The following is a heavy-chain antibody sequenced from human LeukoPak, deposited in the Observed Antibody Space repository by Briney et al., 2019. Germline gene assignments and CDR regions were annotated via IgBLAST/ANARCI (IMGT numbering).Heavy chain of an antibody. V-gene: IGHV3-48*02. CDR3: ARDPGYSYATDF. Sequence: GGSLRLSCTASGFTFSTYSMNWVRQAPGKGLEWLSYISWGSNVIYYADSVKGRFTTSRDDAKNSLYLQMNSLTDEDTAVYYCARDPGYSYATDFWGRGTLVTVSS. D-gene: IGHD5-18*01. CDR1: GFTFSTYS. CDR2: ISWGSNVI. J-gene: IGHJ4*02.